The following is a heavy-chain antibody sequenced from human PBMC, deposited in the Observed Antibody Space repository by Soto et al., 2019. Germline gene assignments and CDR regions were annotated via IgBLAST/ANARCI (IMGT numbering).Heavy chain of an antibody. CDR1: GYTFTSYD. J-gene: IGHJ3*02. V-gene: IGHV1-8*01. CDR3: ARIRAFGGVIAKSPDAFDI. CDR2: MNPNSGNT. Sequence: GASVKVSCTASGYTFTSYDINWVRQATGQGLEWMGWMNPNSGNTGYAQKFQGRVTMTRNTSISTAYMELSSLRSEDTAVYYCARIRAFGGVIAKSPDAFDIWGQGTMVTVSS. D-gene: IGHD3-16*02.